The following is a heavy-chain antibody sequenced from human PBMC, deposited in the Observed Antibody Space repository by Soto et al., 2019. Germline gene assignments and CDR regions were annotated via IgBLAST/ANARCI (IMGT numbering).Heavy chain of an antibody. CDR2: IYYSGST. Sequence: RQPPGKGLEWIGSIYYSGSTHYNPSLKSRVTISVDTSKNQFSLRLSSVTAADTAVYYCARHPPAITTLDPWGQGTLVTVS. J-gene: IGHJ5*02. CDR3: ARHPPAITTLDP. V-gene: IGHV4-39*01. D-gene: IGHD5-12*01.